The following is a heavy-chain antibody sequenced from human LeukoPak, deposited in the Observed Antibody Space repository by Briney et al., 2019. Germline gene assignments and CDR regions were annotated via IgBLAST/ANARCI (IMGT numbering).Heavy chain of an antibody. D-gene: IGHD3-16*02. CDR3: ARCGDPSIRYKGWFDP. CDR2: IRYDGSDAGRNE. V-gene: IGHV3-30*02. CDR1: GFSLSDYG. J-gene: IGHJ5*02. Sequence: PGGSLRLTCAASGFSLSDYGMHWVRQAPGKGLEWVAYIRYDGSDAGRNEYFSDSVRGRFTISRDNSKNTLWLQMNSLRADDTAVYYCARCGDPSIRYKGWFDPWGQGTLVTVSS.